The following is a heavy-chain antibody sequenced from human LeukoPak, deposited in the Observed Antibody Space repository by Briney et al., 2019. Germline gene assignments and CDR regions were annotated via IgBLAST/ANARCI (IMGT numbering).Heavy chain of an antibody. V-gene: IGHV4-59*08. J-gene: IGHJ4*02. CDR2: IYYSGST. D-gene: IGHD4-23*01. Sequence: PSETLSLTCTVSGGSISSYYWSWIRQPPGKGLEWIGYIYYSGSTNYNPSLKSRVTISVDTSKNQFSLKPSSVTAADTAVYYCARWDPLGGKTYYFDYWGQGTLVTVSS. CDR1: GGSISSYY. CDR3: ARWDPLGGKTYYFDY.